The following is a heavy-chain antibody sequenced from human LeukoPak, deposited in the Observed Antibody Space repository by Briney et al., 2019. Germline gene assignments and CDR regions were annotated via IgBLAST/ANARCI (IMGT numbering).Heavy chain of an antibody. Sequence: GGSLRLSCAASGFTFSNYGIHWVRQAPGKGLEWVAVISYDGSNKYYADSVKGRFTISRDNSKNTLYLQMNSLRAEDTAVYYCAREVEALDDYGEEYWGQGTLVTVSS. CDR2: ISYDGSNK. CDR1: GFTFSNYG. V-gene: IGHV3-30*19. D-gene: IGHD4-17*01. J-gene: IGHJ4*02. CDR3: AREVEALDDYGEEY.